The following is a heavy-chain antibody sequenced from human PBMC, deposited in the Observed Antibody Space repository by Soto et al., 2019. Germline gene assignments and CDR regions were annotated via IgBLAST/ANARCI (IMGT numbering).Heavy chain of an antibody. J-gene: IGHJ5*02. CDR3: GREEDYYGSGSYYNKYNWFDP. CDR2: IYSHGTT. D-gene: IGHD3-10*01. V-gene: IGHV4-4*07. CDR1: GGSITSYY. Sequence: SETLSLTCTVSGGSITSYYWSWIRQPAGKGLEWIGRIYSHGTTNYNPSLKSRVTVSVDTSKNQVSLKLTSVTAADTAVYYCGREEDYYGSGSYYNKYNWFDPWGQGTLVTVSS.